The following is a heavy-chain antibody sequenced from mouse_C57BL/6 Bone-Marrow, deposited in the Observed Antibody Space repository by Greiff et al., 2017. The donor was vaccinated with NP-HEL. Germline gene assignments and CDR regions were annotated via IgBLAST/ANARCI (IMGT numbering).Heavy chain of an antibody. CDR3: VRQNGSSPGYFDV. V-gene: IGHV10-1*01. Sequence: EVQLVESGGGLVQPKGSLKLSCAASGFSFNTYAMNWVRQAPGKGLEWVARIRSKSNNYATYYADSVKDRFTISRDDSESMLYLQMNNLKTEDTAMYYCVRQNGSSPGYFDVWGTGTTVTVSS. CDR1: GFSFNTYA. J-gene: IGHJ1*03. D-gene: IGHD1-1*01. CDR2: IRSKSNNYAT.